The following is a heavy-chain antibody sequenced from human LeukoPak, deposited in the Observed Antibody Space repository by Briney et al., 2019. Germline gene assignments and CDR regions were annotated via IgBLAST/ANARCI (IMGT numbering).Heavy chain of an antibody. CDR2: ISVYNGNT. D-gene: IGHD2-2*01. J-gene: IGHJ4*02. Sequence: ASVKVSCKASGYTFTSYGISWVRQAPGQGLEWMGWISVYNGNTKYVQKLQGRVTMTTDTSTSTAYMELRSLRSDDTAVYYCARDPRLGNQLPHLDYWGQGTLVTVSS. CDR3: ARDPRLGNQLPHLDY. V-gene: IGHV1-18*01. CDR1: GYTFTSYG.